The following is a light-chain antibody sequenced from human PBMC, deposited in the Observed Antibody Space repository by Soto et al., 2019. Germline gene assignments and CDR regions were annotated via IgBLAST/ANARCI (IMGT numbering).Light chain of an antibody. CDR3: QQYGSSPYT. V-gene: IGKV3-20*01. Sequence: DIVLTQSPGTLSLSPGEGAALSCRASQSVSSSYLAWYQQKPGQAPRLLIFSASSRATGIPDRFSGSGSGTDFTLTFSRLEPEDFAFYYCQQYGSSPYTFGQGTKLEIK. CDR1: QSVSSSY. CDR2: SAS. J-gene: IGKJ2*01.